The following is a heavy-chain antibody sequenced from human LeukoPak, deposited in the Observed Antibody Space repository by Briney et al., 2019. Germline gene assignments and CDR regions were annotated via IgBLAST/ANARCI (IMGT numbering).Heavy chain of an antibody. CDR3: ARMTRDGATIMFYYYGMDV. CDR2: IIPIFGTA. CDR1: GGTFSSYA. Sequence: ASVKVSCKASGGTFSSYAISWVRQAPGQGLEWMGGIIPIFGTANYAQKFQGRATITADESTSTAYMELSSLRSEDTAVYYCARMTRDGATIMFYYYGMDVWGQGTTVTVSS. J-gene: IGHJ6*02. V-gene: IGHV1-69*01. D-gene: IGHD5-12*01.